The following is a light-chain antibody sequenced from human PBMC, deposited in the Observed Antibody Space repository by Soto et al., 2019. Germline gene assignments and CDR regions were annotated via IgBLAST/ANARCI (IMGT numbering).Light chain of an antibody. J-gene: IGLJ2*01. CDR2: EGS. CDR3: ATWDDSLSGPV. V-gene: IGLV2-23*01. Sequence: QSVLTQPASVSGSPGQSITLSCTGSSSAVGTFRLVSWYQHHPGKVPKLIIYEGSKRPSGVSDRFSGSEPGNTASLTISGLQAEDEADYYCATWDDSLSGPVFGGGTKLTVL. CDR1: SSAVGTFRL.